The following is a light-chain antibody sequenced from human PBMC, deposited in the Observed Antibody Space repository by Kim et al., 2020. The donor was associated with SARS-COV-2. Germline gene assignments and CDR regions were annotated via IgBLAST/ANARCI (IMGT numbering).Light chain of an antibody. CDR1: QSISSY. V-gene: IGKV1-39*01. CDR2: AAS. Sequence: DIQMTQSPSSLSASVGDRVTITCRASQSISSYLNWYQQKPGKAPKLLIYAASSLQSGVPSRFSGSGSGTDFTLTISSLQPEDFAVYYCQQYNNWPPLTFGGGTKVDIK. J-gene: IGKJ4*01. CDR3: QQYNNWPPLT.